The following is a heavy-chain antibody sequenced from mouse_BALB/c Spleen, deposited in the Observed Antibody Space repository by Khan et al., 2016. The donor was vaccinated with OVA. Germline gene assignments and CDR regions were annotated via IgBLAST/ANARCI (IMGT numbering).Heavy chain of an antibody. Sequence: EVQLVESGPGLVKPSQSLSLTCTVTGYSITSGYAWNWIRQFPGNKLEWMGYISYSGVTSYTPSLKSRISITRDTSKNQFFLQLNSVTTEDTATYSCARWNSYGYYFDYWGQGTTLTVSS. CDR1: GYSITSGYA. J-gene: IGHJ2*01. CDR3: ARWNSYGYYFDY. CDR2: ISYSGVT. D-gene: IGHD1-1*01. V-gene: IGHV3-2*02.